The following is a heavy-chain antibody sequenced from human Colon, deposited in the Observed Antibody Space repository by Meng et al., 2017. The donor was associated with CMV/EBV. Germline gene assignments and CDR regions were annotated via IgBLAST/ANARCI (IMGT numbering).Heavy chain of an antibody. CDR1: GFTVSSNY. J-gene: IGHJ4*02. CDR3: ARDSIAARPHYFDY. CDR2: IKQDGSEK. D-gene: IGHD6-6*01. Sequence: GESLKISCAASGFTVSSNYMSWVRQAPGKGLEWVANIKQDGSEKYYVDSVKGRFTISRDNAKNSLYLQMNSLRAEDTAVYYCARDSIAARPHYFDYWGQGTLVTVSS. V-gene: IGHV3-7*01.